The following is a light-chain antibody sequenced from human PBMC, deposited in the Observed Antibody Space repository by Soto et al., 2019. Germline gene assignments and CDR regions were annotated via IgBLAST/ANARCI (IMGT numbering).Light chain of an antibody. CDR2: LGD. CDR3: AAWDDNLNAYV. J-gene: IGLJ1*01. Sequence: QSVLTQPPSASSTPGQTVTISCSGSTSNIGTFYVYWYQHLPGTAPKLLIYLGDQRASGVSDRFSGSKSGTSASLAINGLRSDDEADYYCAAWDDNLNAYVFGSGTKAHRP. CDR1: TSNIGTFY. V-gene: IGLV1-47*02.